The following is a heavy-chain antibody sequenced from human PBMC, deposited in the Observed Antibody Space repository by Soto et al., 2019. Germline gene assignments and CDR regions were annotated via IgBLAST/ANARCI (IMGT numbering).Heavy chain of an antibody. D-gene: IGHD3-22*01. CDR1: GGSISSGDYY. V-gene: IGHV4-30-4*01. CDR2: IYYSGST. J-gene: IGHJ5*02. Sequence: SETLSLTCTVSGGSISSGDYYWSWIRQPPGKGLEWIGYIYYSGSTYYNPSLKSRVTISVDTSKNQFSLKLSSVTAADTAVYYCARVIGDYDSSGYYLWGQGTLVTVSS. CDR3: ARVIGDYDSSGYYL.